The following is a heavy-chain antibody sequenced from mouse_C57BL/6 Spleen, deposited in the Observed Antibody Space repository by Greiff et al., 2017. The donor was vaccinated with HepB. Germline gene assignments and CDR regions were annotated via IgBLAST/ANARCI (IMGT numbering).Heavy chain of an antibody. CDR1: GFTFSSYA. V-gene: IGHV5-4*01. CDR3: ARSDDYDEDDVWFAY. J-gene: IGHJ3*01. CDR2: ISDGGSYT. D-gene: IGHD2-4*01. Sequence: EVQLVESGGGLVKPGGSLKLSCAASGFTFSSYAMSWVRQTPEKRLEWVATISDGGSYTYYPDNVKGRFTISRDNAKNNLYLQMSHLKSEDTAMYYCARSDDYDEDDVWFAYWGQGTLVTVSA.